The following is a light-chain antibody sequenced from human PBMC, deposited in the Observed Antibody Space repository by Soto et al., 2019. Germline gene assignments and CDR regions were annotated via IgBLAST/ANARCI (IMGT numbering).Light chain of an antibody. J-gene: IGKJ1*01. CDR3: QQYGISPTWT. CDR1: QIVSSSY. CDR2: GAS. V-gene: IGKV3-20*01. Sequence: EIVLTQSPGTLSLSPGERATLSCRASQIVSSSYLYWYQQKPCQSPRLLIYGASRSATGIPDRFSGSGSGADFTLTISRLEPEDFAVYCYQQYGISPTWTFGQGTRVEIK.